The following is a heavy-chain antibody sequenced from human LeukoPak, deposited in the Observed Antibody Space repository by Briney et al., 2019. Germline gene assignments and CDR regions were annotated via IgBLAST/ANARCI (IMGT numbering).Heavy chain of an antibody. J-gene: IGHJ5*02. CDR3: ARDASPYDSPNWFDP. CDR2: ISGTSSYR. CDR1: GFTFSRYT. Sequence: GGFLRLSCAASGFTFSRYTMNWVRQVPGRGLEWISSISGTSSYRYYAESVKGRFSISRDDATNSVYLQMNSLRVEDTAVYYCARDASPYDSPNWFDPWGQGTLVTVSS. D-gene: IGHD3-3*01. V-gene: IGHV3-21*01.